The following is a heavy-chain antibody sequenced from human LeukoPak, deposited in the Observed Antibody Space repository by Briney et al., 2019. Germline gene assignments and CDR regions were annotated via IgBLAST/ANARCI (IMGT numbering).Heavy chain of an antibody. D-gene: IGHD2-2*01. CDR3: ARGPRIVVVPAAMPDNAFDI. J-gene: IGHJ3*02. V-gene: IGHV4-34*01. CDR1: GGSFSGYY. Sequence: SETLSLTCAVYGGSFSGYYWSCILQPPGKGLQWIGEINHSGSTNYNPSLKSRVTISVDTSKNQFSLKLSSVTAADTAVYYCARGPRIVVVPAAMPDNAFDIWGQGTMVTVSS. CDR2: INHSGST.